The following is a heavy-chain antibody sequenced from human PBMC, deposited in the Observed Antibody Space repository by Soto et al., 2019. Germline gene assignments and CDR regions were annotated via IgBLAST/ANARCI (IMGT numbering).Heavy chain of an antibody. CDR2: IYPGDSDT. J-gene: IGHJ6*02. CDR1: GYSFIESW. Sequence: PGESLEISCKGSGYSFIESWICWVHHVPGKGLEWMGVIYPGDSDTRYSPSFQGQVTISADKSTSTAYLQWSSLKASDTAMYYCARLGFDYDTPTAYYNVLHYYGVDVLGRGTTVTVSS. D-gene: IGHD3-9*01. V-gene: IGHV5-51*07. CDR3: ARLGFDYDTPTAYYNVLHYYGVDV.